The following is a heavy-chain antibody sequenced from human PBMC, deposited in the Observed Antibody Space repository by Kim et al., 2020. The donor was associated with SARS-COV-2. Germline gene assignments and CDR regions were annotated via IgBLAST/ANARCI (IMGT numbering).Heavy chain of an antibody. Sequence: GGSLRLSCAASGFTFSSYAMSWVRQAPGKGLEWVSVIYSGGSSTYYADSVKGRFTISRDNSKNTLYLQMNSLRAEDTAVYYCAKSYPRWYFDLWGRGTLVTVSS. J-gene: IGHJ2*01. CDR3: AKSYPRWYFDL. V-gene: IGHV3-23*03. CDR2: IYSGGSST. CDR1: GFTFSSYA.